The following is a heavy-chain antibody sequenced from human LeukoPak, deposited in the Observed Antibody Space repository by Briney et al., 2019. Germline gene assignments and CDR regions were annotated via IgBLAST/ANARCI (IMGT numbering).Heavy chain of an antibody. CDR3: ASAPSQGDAFDI. V-gene: IGHV1-46*01. CDR2: INPSGGST. Sequence: ASVKVSCKASGYTFTSYYMHWVRQAPGQGLEWMGIINPSGGSTSYAQKFQGRVTMTRDTSTSTVYMELSSLRSEDTAVYYCASAPSQGDAFDIWGQGTMVTVSS. J-gene: IGHJ3*02. CDR1: GYTFTSYY.